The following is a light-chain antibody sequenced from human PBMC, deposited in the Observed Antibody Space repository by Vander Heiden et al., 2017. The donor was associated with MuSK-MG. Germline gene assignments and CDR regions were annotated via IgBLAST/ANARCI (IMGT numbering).Light chain of an antibody. CDR2: LGS. CDR3: MQALQTPWT. J-gene: IGKJ1*01. CDR1: QSLLHSNGYNY. V-gene: IGKV2-28*01. Sequence: DIVMTQSPLSLPVTPGEPASISCRSSQSLLHSNGYNYLDWYLQKPGQSPQLLIYLGSNRASGVPDRFSGSGSGTDFTLKISRVKAEDVGVYYCMQALQTPWTFGQGTKVEI.